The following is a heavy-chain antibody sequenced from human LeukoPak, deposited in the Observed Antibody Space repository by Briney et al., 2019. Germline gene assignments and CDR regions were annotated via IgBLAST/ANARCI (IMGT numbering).Heavy chain of an antibody. D-gene: IGHD6-13*01. Sequence: PSETLSLTCTVSGGSFGNYYWSWIRQPPGKGLEWIGYIYYSGSTNYNPSLKSRVTISVDTSKNQFSLKLSSVTAADTAVYYCARDRRSLIADSHYYMDVWGKGTTVTVSS. CDR1: GGSFGNYY. V-gene: IGHV4-59*01. J-gene: IGHJ6*03. CDR3: ARDRRSLIADSHYYMDV. CDR2: IYYSGST.